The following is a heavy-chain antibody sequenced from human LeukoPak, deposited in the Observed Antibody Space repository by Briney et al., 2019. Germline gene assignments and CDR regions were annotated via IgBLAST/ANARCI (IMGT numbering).Heavy chain of an antibody. CDR2: IYYSGST. J-gene: IGHJ4*02. V-gene: IGHV4-59*01. CDR1: GGSISSYY. Sequence: SETLSLTCTVSGGSISSYYWSWIRQPPGKGLEWIGYIYYSGSTNYNPSLKSRVTISVDTSKNQFSLKLSSVTAADTAVYYCARVGGYYSGSGSYYNTPFDRWGQGTLVTVSS. D-gene: IGHD3-10*01. CDR3: ARVGGYYSGSGSYYNTPFDR.